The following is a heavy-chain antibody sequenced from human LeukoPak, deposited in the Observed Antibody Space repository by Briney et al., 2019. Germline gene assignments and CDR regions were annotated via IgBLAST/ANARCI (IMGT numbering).Heavy chain of an antibody. D-gene: IGHD1-26*01. V-gene: IGHV4-4*09. J-gene: IGHJ6*03. CDR3: ARHVSGADPLWDYMDV. Sequence: SETLSLTCTVSGGSISSYYWSWIRQPPGKRLEWIGYIYTSGSTNYNPSLKSRVTISVDTSKNQFSLKLSSVTAADTAVYYCARHVSGADPLWDYMDVWGKGTTVTVSS. CDR2: IYTSGST. CDR1: GGSISSYY.